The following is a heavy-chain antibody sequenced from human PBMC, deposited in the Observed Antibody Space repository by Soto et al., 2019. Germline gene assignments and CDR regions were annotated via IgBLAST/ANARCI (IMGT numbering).Heavy chain of an antibody. CDR2: IYYSGST. CDR3: ASLWGWSVDY. Sequence: QVQLQESGPGLVKPSETLSLTCTVSGGSISSYYWSWIRQPPEKGLEWIGYIYYSGSTNYNPSLHSRVTVSVDTSKTQFSLKLSSVTAADTAVYYCASLWGWSVDYWGQGTLVTVSS. J-gene: IGHJ4*02. V-gene: IGHV4-59*08. D-gene: IGHD3-16*01. CDR1: GGSISSYY.